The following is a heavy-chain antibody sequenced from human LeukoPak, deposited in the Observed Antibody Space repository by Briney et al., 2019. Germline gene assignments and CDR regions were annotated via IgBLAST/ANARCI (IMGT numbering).Heavy chain of an antibody. CDR1: GYSISSGYY. Sequence: SETLSLTCTVSGYSISSGYYWAWIRQPPGKGLEWIGNIYHTGSTYYNPSLKSRVTISVDTSKNQFSLKLSSVTAADTAVYYCATGPPRSSLLILRYFDSIHYWCQGTLVTVSS. D-gene: IGHD3-9*01. CDR3: ATGPPRSSLLILRYFDSIHY. V-gene: IGHV4-38-2*02. CDR2: IYHTGST. J-gene: IGHJ4*02.